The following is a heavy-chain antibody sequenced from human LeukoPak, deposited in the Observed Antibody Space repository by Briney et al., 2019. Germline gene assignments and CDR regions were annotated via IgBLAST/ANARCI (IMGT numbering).Heavy chain of an antibody. Sequence: GGSLRLSCAASGFTVSSYWMHWLRQAPGKGLVWVSRIKSDGSSATYADSVKGRFTISRDNAKNTVYLQMNSLRAEDTAVYYCARGRGTIYMFDYWGQGTLVTVSS. V-gene: IGHV3-74*01. J-gene: IGHJ4*02. CDR3: ARGRGTIYMFDY. CDR2: IKSDGSSA. D-gene: IGHD2/OR15-2a*01. CDR1: GFTVSSYW.